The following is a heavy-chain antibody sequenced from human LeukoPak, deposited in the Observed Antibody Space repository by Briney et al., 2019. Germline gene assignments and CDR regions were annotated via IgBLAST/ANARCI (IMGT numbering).Heavy chain of an antibody. CDR2: IYSGGST. V-gene: IGHV3-53*01. CDR1: GFTVSSNY. Sequence: GGSLRLSCAASGFTVSSNYMSWVRQAPGKGLEWVSVIYSGGSTYYADSVKGRFTISRDNSKNTLYLQMNSLRAEDTAVYYCAKDLKRYCSSTSCYPFDYWGQGTLVTVSS. D-gene: IGHD2-2*01. CDR3: AKDLKRYCSSTSCYPFDY. J-gene: IGHJ4*02.